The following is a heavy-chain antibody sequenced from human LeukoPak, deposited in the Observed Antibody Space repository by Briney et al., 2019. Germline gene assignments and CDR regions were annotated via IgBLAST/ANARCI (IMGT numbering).Heavy chain of an antibody. CDR1: GGSISGINW. V-gene: IGHV4-4*02. CDR2: IYHRGNT. J-gene: IGHJ4*02. Sequence: SGTLSLTCAVSGGSISGINWWSRVRQPLGKGLEWIGEIYHRGNTNCNPSLKSRVTISVDNSKNQFSLKLSSVTAADTAVYYCASLPRTGARFDYWGQGTLVTVSS. CDR3: ASLPRTGARFDY. D-gene: IGHD7-27*01.